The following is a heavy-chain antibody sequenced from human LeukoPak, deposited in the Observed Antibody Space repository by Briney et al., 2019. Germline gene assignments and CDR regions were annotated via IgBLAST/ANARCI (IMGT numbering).Heavy chain of an antibody. D-gene: IGHD3-10*01. J-gene: IGHJ6*03. CDR3: ARGWGFGDYYYMDV. CDR1: GRSISIYY. CDR2: IDYSGSH. Sequence: PSETLSLTCNVSGRSISIYYGSWIRQPPGKGREWIGYIDYSGSHNYHPSLKSRVPISVGTSNTQFSLKLSSGTPADTAVNYCARGWGFGDYYYMDVWGKGTTVTVSS. V-gene: IGHV4-59*01.